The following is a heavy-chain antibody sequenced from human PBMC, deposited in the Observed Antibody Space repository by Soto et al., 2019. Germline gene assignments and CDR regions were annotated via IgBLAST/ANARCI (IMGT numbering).Heavy chain of an antibody. CDR3: ARDADILTGSDAFDI. V-gene: IGHV3-11*05. Sequence: QVQLVESGGGLVKPGGTLRLSCAASGFTLSDYYMSWIRQAPGTGLEWVSYISISSSYTNYADSVKGRFTISRDNAKNSLYLQMNSLRAEDTAVYYCARDADILTGSDAFDIWGQGTMVTVSS. CDR2: ISISSSYT. CDR1: GFTLSDYY. D-gene: IGHD3-9*01. J-gene: IGHJ3*02.